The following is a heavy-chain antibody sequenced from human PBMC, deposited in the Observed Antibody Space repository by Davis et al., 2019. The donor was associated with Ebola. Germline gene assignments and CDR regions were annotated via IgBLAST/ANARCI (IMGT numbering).Heavy chain of an antibody. CDR2: ISYSGST. V-gene: IGHV4-59*01. J-gene: IGHJ5*02. CDR1: GGSFSGYY. D-gene: IGHD2-2*02. CDR3: ARFGAPAAIVPLYNWFDP. Sequence: PSETLSLTCAVYGGSFSGYYWSWMRQPPGKGLEWVGYISYSGSTNYNTSLKSRVTISVDTSKNHFSLKMSSVTAADTAVYYCARFGAPAAIVPLYNWFDPWGQGTLVTVSS.